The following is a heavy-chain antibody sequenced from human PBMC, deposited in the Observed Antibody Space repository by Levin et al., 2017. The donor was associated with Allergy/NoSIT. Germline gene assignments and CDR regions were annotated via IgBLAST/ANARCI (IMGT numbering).Heavy chain of an antibody. Sequence: LSLTCAASGFTFSNYSMNWVRQAPGKGLEWVSSISSRSSNIYYADSVKGRFTISRDNATNSLYLQMNSLRAEDTAVYYCARDSTAVSSDYWGQGTLVTVSS. CDR1: GFTFSNYS. CDR2: ISSRSSNI. J-gene: IGHJ4*02. CDR3: ARDSTAVSSDY. V-gene: IGHV3-21*01. D-gene: IGHD4-11*01.